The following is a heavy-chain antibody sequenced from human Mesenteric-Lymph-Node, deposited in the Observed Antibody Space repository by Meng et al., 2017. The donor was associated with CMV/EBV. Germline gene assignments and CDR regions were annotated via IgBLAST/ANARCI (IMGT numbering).Heavy chain of an antibody. V-gene: IGHV3-7*01. CDR2: IKQDGSEK. Sequence: GGSLRLSCIASGFSFRSYGMNWVRQAPGKGLEWVANIKQDGSEKYYVDSVKGRFTISRDNAKNSLYLQMNSLRAGDTAVYYCASQTQLGIPLAFDYWGQGTLVTVSS. J-gene: IGHJ4*02. CDR3: ASQTQLGIPLAFDY. CDR1: GFSFRSYG. D-gene: IGHD7-27*01.